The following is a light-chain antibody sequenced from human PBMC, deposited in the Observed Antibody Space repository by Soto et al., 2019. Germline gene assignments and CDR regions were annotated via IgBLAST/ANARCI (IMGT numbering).Light chain of an antibody. CDR2: EGS. CDR1: SSDVGSYNL. V-gene: IGLV2-23*01. CDR3: CSYAGSSTFV. Sequence: QSALTQPASVSGSPGQSITISCTGTSSDVGSYNLVSWYQQHPGKAPKLMIYEGSKRPSGVSNRFSGSRSGNTASLTISGLQAGDEADYYCCSYAGSSTFVFGTGTKVNVL. J-gene: IGLJ1*01.